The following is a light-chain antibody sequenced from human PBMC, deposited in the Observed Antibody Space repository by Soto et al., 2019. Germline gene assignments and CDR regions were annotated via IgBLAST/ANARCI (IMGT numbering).Light chain of an antibody. Sequence: QSALTQPASVSGSPGQSITISCTGTSSDVGSYNLVSWYQQHPGKAPKLMIYEVSKRPSGVSNRFSGSKSGNTASLTISGLLAEDEADYYCCSYAGSSTLYVFGTGTKLTVL. J-gene: IGLJ1*01. CDR3: CSYAGSSTLYV. CDR1: SSDVGSYNL. CDR2: EVS. V-gene: IGLV2-23*02.